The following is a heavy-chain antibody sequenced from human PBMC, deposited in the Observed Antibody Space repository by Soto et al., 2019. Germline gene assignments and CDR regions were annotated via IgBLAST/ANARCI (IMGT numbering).Heavy chain of an antibody. CDR1: GYIFTSYG. V-gene: IGHV1-18*01. CDR2: ISGYNGKT. D-gene: IGHD4-17*01. J-gene: IGHJ4*02. Sequence: ASVKVSCKASGYIFTSYGISWVRQAPGQGLEWMGWISGYNGKTTYAQNFQGRVTMTTDRSTSTAYTELRSLRSDDTALYYCTRDNRFSDYGGNHYFDYWGQGSLVTSPQ. CDR3: TRDNRFSDYGGNHYFDY.